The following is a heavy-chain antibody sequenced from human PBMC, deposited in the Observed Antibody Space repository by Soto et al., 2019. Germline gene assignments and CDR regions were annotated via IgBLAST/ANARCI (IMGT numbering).Heavy chain of an antibody. CDR2: INHSGST. CDR1: GGSFSGYY. V-gene: IGHV4-34*01. J-gene: IGHJ4*02. CDR3: ARHRAILLWFGEFNYFDY. D-gene: IGHD3-10*01. Sequence: SETLSLTCAVYGGSFSGYYWSWIRQPPGKGLEWIGEINHSGSTNYNPSLKSRVTISVDTSKNQFSLKLSSVTAADTAVYYFARHRAILLWFGEFNYFDYWGQGTLVTVSS.